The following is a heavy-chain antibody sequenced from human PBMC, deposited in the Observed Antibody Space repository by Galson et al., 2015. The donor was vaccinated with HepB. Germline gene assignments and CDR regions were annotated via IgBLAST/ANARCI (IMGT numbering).Heavy chain of an antibody. Sequence: TLSLTCTVSGGSISSGSYYWSWIRQPAGKGLEWIGRIYTNGSTNYNPPLKSRVTISVDTSKNQFSLKLSSVTAADTAVYYCARERRYDFWSGYSYYFYGMDVWGQGTTVTVSS. J-gene: IGHJ6*02. D-gene: IGHD3-3*01. CDR3: ARERRYDFWSGYSYYFYGMDV. V-gene: IGHV4-61*02. CDR2: IYTNGST. CDR1: GGSISSGSYY.